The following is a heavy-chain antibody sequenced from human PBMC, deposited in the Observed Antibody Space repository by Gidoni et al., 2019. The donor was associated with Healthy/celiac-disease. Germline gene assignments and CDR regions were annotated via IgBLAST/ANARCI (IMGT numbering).Heavy chain of an antibody. CDR3: ARETYPGIAVAGTWGFDY. J-gene: IGHJ4*02. V-gene: IGHV1-69*01. D-gene: IGHD6-19*01. CDR1: AGTFSRYA. Sequence: QVQLVQSGAEVKKPGSSVKVSCKASAGTFSRYAISWVRQAPGQGLEWMGGIIPIFGTANYAQKFQGRVTITADESTSTAYMELSSLRSEDTAVYYCARETYPGIAVAGTWGFDYWGQGTLVTVSS. CDR2: IIPIFGTA.